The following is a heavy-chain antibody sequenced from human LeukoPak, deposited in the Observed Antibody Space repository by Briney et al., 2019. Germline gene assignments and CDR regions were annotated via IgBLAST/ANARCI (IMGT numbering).Heavy chain of an antibody. J-gene: IGHJ4*02. V-gene: IGHV4-61*02. D-gene: IGHD6-13*01. Sequence: SQTLSLTCTVSGGSISSGSYYWSWIRQPAGKGLEWIGRIYTSGSTYYNPSLKSRVTILVDTSKNQFSLKLSSVTAADTAVYYCARGTGYSSSWPIDYWGQGTLVTVSS. CDR1: GGSISSGSYY. CDR3: ARGTGYSSSWPIDY. CDR2: IYTSGST.